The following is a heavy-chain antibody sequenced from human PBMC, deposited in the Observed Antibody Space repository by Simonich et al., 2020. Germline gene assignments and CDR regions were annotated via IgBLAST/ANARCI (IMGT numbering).Heavy chain of an antibody. D-gene: IGHD3-9*01. CDR1: GFTFSSYW. CDR3: ACLGTGDAFDI. V-gene: IGHV3-7*01. J-gene: IGHJ3*02. CDR2: IKQDGSEK. Sequence: EVQLVESGGGLVQPGGSLRLSCAASGFTFSSYWMSWVRQARGKGREWVANIKQDGSEKYYVDSVKGRFTISRDNAKNSLYLQMNSLRAEDTAVYYCACLGTGDAFDIWGQGTMVTVSS.